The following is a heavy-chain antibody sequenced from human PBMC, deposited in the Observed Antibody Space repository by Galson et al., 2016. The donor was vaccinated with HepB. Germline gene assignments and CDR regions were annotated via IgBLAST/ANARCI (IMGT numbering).Heavy chain of an antibody. CDR2: INPVLGIA. J-gene: IGHJ5*02. Sequence: SVKVSCKASGDTFSRHIISRVRQAPGQGLEWMGKINPVLGIANYAQKFQDRLTLNADKSTNTAYMELRSLGSDDTAVYYCAREVTYGRNWFDPWGQGSLVTVSS. D-gene: IGHD4-17*01. V-gene: IGHV1-69*04. CDR3: AREVTYGRNWFDP. CDR1: GDTFSRHI.